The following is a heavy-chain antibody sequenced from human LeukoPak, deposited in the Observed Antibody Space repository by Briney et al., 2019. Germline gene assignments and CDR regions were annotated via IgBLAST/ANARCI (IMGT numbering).Heavy chain of an antibody. V-gene: IGHV3-23*01. D-gene: IGHD4-17*01. CDR1: GFTFSSYS. CDR2: ISESGANT. Sequence: GGSLRLSCAASGFTFSSYSMNWVRQAPGKGLEWVSTISESGANTHYADSVKGRFTISRDNSKNTLYLQMNSLRAEDTAVYYCAKAVMDYGDYVIRYGYGMVVWGQGTTVTVSS. J-gene: IGHJ6*02. CDR3: AKAVMDYGDYVIRYGYGMVV.